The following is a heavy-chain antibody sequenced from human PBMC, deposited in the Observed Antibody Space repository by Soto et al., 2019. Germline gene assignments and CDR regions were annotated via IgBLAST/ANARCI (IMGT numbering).Heavy chain of an antibody. D-gene: IGHD6-13*01. CDR2: INPNSGGT. Sequence: ASVKVSCKASGFTFSAYYIYWVRQAPGHRLEWIGWINPNSGGTNNAQKFQGRVTMTRDTSTSTVYMELSALIPDDTAVYYCARSLLDEYSSSWRSAYYGMDVWGQGTTVTVSS. J-gene: IGHJ6*02. V-gene: IGHV1-2*02. CDR3: ARSLLDEYSSSWRSAYYGMDV. CDR1: GFTFSAYY.